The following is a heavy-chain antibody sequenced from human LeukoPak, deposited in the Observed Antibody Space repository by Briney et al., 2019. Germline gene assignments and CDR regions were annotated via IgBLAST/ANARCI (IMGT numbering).Heavy chain of an antibody. CDR2: ISSSSSYI. CDR1: GFTFSSYA. Sequence: GGSLRLSCAASGFTFSSYAMSWVRQAPGKGLEWVSSISSSSSYIYYADSAKGRFTISRDNAKNSLYLQMNSLRAEDTAVYYCARVLIPTPENDYWGQGTLVTVSS. V-gene: IGHV3-21*01. CDR3: ARVLIPTPENDY. J-gene: IGHJ4*02.